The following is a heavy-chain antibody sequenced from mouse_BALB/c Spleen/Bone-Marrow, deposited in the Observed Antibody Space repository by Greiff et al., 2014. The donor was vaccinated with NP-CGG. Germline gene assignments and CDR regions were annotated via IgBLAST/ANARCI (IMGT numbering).Heavy chain of an antibody. V-gene: IGHV2-9*02. J-gene: IGHJ4*01. CDR3: ARDENYYGNYGTMDY. CDR1: GFSLTSYG. CDR2: IWAGGST. D-gene: IGHD2-1*01. Sequence: VQLQQSGPGLVAPSQSLSITCTVSGFSLTSYGVHWVRQPPGKGLEWLGVIWAGGSTNYNSALMSRLSISKDSSKSQVSLKMNSLQTDDTAMYYCARDENYYGNYGTMDYWGQGTSVTVSS.